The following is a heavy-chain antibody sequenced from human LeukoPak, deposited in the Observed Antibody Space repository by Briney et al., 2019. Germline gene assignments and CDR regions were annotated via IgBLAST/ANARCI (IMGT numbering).Heavy chain of an antibody. CDR3: ARSQDKIAAAGGN. Sequence: ASVKVSCKASGGTFSSYAISWVRQAPGQGLEWMGGIIPIFGTANYAKKFQARVTITAEESTSTDYMELSRMRSEDTAVCYCARSQDKIAAAGGNWGRGTLVTVSS. J-gene: IGHJ4*02. CDR1: GGTFSSYA. V-gene: IGHV1-69*13. CDR2: IIPIFGTA. D-gene: IGHD6-25*01.